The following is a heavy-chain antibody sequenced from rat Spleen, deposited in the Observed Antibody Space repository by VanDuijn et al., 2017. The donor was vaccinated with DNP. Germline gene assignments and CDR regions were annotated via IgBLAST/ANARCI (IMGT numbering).Heavy chain of an antibody. V-gene: IGHV4-2*01. Sequence: EVKVVESGGGLVQPGRSLKLSCAASGFNFNDYWMGWVRQAPGKGLEWIGEINKDSSTINYTPYLKDKFTISRDNAQNTLYLQMSKLGSEDTAIYYCARRDIGDLFDYWGQGVMVTVSS. J-gene: IGHJ2*01. CDR3: ARRDIGDLFDY. CDR2: INKDSSTI. CDR1: GFNFNDYW. D-gene: IGHD1-1*01.